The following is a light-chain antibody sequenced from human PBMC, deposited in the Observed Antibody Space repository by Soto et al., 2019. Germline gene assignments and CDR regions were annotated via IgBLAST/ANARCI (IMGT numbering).Light chain of an antibody. J-gene: IGKJ4*01. CDR3: QHYSSSPLT. Sequence: EIVLTQSPGTLSLSPGERATLSCSASQSVSLTALAWYQHKPGQAPRLLIYGASFRATGIPHRFSGSGAGTDFTLTISSLESEDDEVYYCQHYSSSPLTFGGGTKVDIK. CDR2: GAS. V-gene: IGKV3-20*01. CDR1: QSVSLTA.